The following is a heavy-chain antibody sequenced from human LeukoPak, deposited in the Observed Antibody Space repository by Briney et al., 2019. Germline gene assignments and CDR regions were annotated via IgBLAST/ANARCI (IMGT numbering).Heavy chain of an antibody. CDR3: ARDNICSKAVCSPTPLRFDP. J-gene: IGHJ5*02. Sequence: GASVKVSCKASGRTFDTYGISWVRQAPGQGLEYLGRIIPILGITHSTQNFQDRVTIAADKSTSTVHMELSSLRSEDTAVYYCARDNICSKAVCSPTPLRFDPWGQGTLVTVSS. CDR2: IIPILGIT. V-gene: IGHV1-69*04. D-gene: IGHD2-2*01. CDR1: GRTFDTYG.